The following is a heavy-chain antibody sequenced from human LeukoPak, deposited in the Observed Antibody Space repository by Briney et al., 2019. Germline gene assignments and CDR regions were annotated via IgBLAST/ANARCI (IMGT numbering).Heavy chain of an antibody. CDR1: GYSFTSYW. J-gene: IGHJ6*02. V-gene: IGHV5-51*01. D-gene: IGHD2-15*01. CDR2: IYPGDSDT. CDR3: ASLPLYCSGGSCYSTNYYYGMDV. Sequence: GESLKISCKGSGYSFTSYWIGWVRQMPGKGLEWMGIIYPGDSDTRYSPSFQGQVTISADKSISTAYLQWSSLKASDTAMYYCASLPLYCSGGSCYSTNYYYGMDVWGQGTTVTVSS.